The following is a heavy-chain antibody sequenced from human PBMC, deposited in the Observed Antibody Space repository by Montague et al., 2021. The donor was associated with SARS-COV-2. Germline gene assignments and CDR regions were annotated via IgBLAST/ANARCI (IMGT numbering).Heavy chain of an antibody. CDR3: VRCIEAAGSYDY. CDR1: GDSVSSNXAT. J-gene: IGHJ4*02. Sequence: CAISGDSVSSNXATWNWIRQFPSRGLEWLGRTYYRSMWKSDYARSQKFRIAINPDTSKSQFSLQLRSVTPEDTALYYCVRCIEAAGSYDYWGQGTLVTVSS. V-gene: IGHV6-1*01. D-gene: IGHD6-13*01. CDR2: TYYRSMWKS.